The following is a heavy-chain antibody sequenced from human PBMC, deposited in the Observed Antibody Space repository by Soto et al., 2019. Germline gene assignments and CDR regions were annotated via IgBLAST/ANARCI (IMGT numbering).Heavy chain of an antibody. Sequence: GGSLRLSCAASGFTFSSYAMAWVRQAPGKGLEWVSSISGRGDRTYYADSVKGRFTISRDNSKNTLSLQMNRLRAEDTALYYCARGPYSDSSEWFDPWGQGTLVTVSS. V-gene: IGHV3-23*01. CDR1: GFTFSSYA. CDR3: ARGPYSDSSEWFDP. D-gene: IGHD6-6*01. J-gene: IGHJ5*02. CDR2: ISGRGDRT.